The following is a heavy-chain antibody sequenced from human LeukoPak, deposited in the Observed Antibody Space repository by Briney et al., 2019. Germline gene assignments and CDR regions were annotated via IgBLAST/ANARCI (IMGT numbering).Heavy chain of an antibody. CDR1: GFIFTDYY. Sequence: GGSLRLSCSASGFIFTDYYMSWIRQARGKGLEWVSYISPSGTVIYNGDSVKGRFTISRDNAKKSLYLQMNSLRAEDTAVYYCARDYNCWGQGTLVTVSS. CDR2: ISPSGTVI. D-gene: IGHD3-10*01. V-gene: IGHV3-11*01. CDR3: ARDYNC. J-gene: IGHJ4*02.